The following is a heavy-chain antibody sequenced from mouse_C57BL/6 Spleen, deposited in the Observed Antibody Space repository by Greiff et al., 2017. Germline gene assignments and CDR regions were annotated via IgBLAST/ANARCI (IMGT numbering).Heavy chain of an antibody. CDR3: ARGANWDGENY. D-gene: IGHD4-1*01. V-gene: IGHV1-54*01. CDR2: INPGSGGT. Sequence: QVQLQQSGAELVRPGTSVKVSCKASGYAFTNYLMEWVKQRPGQGLEWIGVINPGSGGTNYNEKFKGKATLTADKSSSTAYMQLSSLTSEDSAVYFCARGANWDGENYWGQGTTLTVSS. CDR1: GYAFTNYL. J-gene: IGHJ2*01.